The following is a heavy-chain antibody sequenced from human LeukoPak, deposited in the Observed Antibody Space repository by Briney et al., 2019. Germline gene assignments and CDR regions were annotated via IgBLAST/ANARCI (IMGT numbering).Heavy chain of an antibody. D-gene: IGHD6-13*01. Sequence: PGGSLRLSCAASGFSFKDYYFSWIRQAPGKGLEWVSFINVNGGAMYYADFVKGRFTISRDNAKSSLYLEMNSLRVEDTAVYYCARGPRILAAGSYYFDYWGQGSLVTVSS. V-gene: IGHV3-11*01. CDR1: GFSFKDYY. CDR2: INVNGGAM. J-gene: IGHJ4*02. CDR3: ARGPRILAAGSYYFDY.